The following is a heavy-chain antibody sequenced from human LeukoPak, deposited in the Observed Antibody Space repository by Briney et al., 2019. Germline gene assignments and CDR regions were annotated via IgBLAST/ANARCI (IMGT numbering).Heavy chain of an antibody. J-gene: IGHJ4*02. CDR1: GFSFSSHW. Sequence: GGSLTLSCAASGFSFSSHWVHWVRHAPGKGLVWVSRISDDGSYTSNVDSVKGRFTISRDNVNNMLYLHMNSLRAEDTAVYYCVSFGISWRSSYWGQGTLVTVSS. V-gene: IGHV3-74*01. CDR3: VSFGISWRSSY. D-gene: IGHD2-21*01. CDR2: ISDDGSYT.